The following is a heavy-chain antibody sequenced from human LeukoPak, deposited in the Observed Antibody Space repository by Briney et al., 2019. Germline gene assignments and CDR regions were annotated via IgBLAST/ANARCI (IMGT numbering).Heavy chain of an antibody. CDR3: AKSSYYDSSGFYREYYFDY. D-gene: IGHD3-22*01. CDR1: GFTGSNNY. V-gene: IGHV3-53*01. CDR2: IHSSGAT. Sequence: PGGSLRLSCAASGFTGSNNYVSWVRQAPGMGLEWVSAIHSSGATCYADSVKGRFTISRDNSKNTLYLQMNSLRAEDTAVYYCAKSSYYDSSGFYREYYFDYWDQGTLVTVSS. J-gene: IGHJ4*02.